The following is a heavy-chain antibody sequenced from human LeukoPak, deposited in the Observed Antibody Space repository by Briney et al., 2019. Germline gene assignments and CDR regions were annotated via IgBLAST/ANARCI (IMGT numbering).Heavy chain of an antibody. CDR1: RFTFSNYW. CDR3: ARDGATFSGYDWYYYMDV. Sequence: GGSLRLSCAASRFTFSNYWMSWVRQAPGKGLEWVANIKQGGSEKYYVDSVKGRFTISRDNAKNSMYLQMNSLRAEDTAVYYCARDGATFSGYDWYYYMDVWGKGTTVTVSS. D-gene: IGHD5-12*01. CDR2: IKQGGSEK. V-gene: IGHV3-7*01. J-gene: IGHJ6*03.